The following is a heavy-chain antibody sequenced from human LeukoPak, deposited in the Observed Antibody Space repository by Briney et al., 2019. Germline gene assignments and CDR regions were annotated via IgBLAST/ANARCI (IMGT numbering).Heavy chain of an antibody. V-gene: IGHV4-59*01. Sequence: SETLSLTCTVSGGSISSYYWSWIRQPPGKGLEWIGYIYYSGSTNYNPSLKSRVTISVDTSKNQFSLKLSSVTAADTAVYYCARSPRSVGIAVAGTNYWYFDLWGRGTLVTVSS. J-gene: IGHJ2*01. CDR3: ARSPRSVGIAVAGTNYWYFDL. CDR1: GGSISSYY. D-gene: IGHD6-13*01. CDR2: IYYSGST.